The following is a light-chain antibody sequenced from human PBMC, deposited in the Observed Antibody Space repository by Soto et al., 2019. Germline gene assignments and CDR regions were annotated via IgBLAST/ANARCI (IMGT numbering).Light chain of an antibody. J-gene: IGKJ4*01. Sequence: DIQMTQSPYTLSASVGERVTITCRASQSISSWLAWYQQKPGKAPKLLIYKASSLESGVPSRFSGSGSGTEFTLTSSSLQPDDFANYYCQQYNSYPTFGGGTKVEIK. CDR2: KAS. CDR1: QSISSW. V-gene: IGKV1-5*03. CDR3: QQYNSYPT.